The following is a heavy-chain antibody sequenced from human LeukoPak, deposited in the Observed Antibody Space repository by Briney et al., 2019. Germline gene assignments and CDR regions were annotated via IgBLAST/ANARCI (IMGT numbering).Heavy chain of an antibody. CDR2: INPNSGVT. V-gene: IGHV1-2*02. D-gene: IGHD3-9*01. Sequence: ASVKVSCKASGYTFTDDYVHWVRQAPGQGLEWMGWINPNSGVTNYAQKFQGRVTMTRDMSISTAYTELSRLRSDGTAVYYCARSPDILTGENFDYWGQGTLVTVSS. CDR3: ARSPDILTGENFDY. J-gene: IGHJ4*02. CDR1: GYTFTDDY.